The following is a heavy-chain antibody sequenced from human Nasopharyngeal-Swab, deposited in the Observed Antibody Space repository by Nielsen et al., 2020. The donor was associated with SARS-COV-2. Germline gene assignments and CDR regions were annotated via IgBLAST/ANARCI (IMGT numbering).Heavy chain of an antibody. J-gene: IGHJ6*04. D-gene: IGHD6-13*01. V-gene: IGHV4-31*02. CDR3: ARGQQLVTMDV. Sequence: WIRQPPGEGLEWIGYIYYSGSTYYNPSLKSRVTISVDTSKNQFSLKLSSVTAADTAVYYCARGQQLVTMDVWGKGTTVTVSS. CDR2: IYYSGST.